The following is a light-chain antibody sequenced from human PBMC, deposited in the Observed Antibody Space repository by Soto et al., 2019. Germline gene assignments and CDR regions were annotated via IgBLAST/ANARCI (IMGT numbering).Light chain of an antibody. CDR1: QNIRTW. V-gene: IGKV1-5*01. CDR2: DAS. CDR3: QKYNDYST. J-gene: IGKJ2*01. Sequence: DIQRTQSPSTLSSSMGDRVTITCRASQNIRTWLAWYQQKPGQPPRLLIPDASSLQSGVPSRFSGSGSGTEFTLTISSLHPDDFATYYCQKYNDYSTFGQGTKVDIK.